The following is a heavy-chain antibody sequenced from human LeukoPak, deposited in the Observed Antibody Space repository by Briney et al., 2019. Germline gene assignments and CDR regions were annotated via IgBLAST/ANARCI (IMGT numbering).Heavy chain of an antibody. Sequence: SVKVSCKASGGTFSSYAIGWVRQAPGQGLEWMGGIIPIFGTANYAQKFQGRVTITADKSTSTAYMELSSLRSEDTAVYYCARSIVGEQQLVPPEPRIYAFDIWGQGTMVTVSS. CDR3: ARSIVGEQQLVPPEPRIYAFDI. V-gene: IGHV1-69*06. CDR1: GGTFSSYA. CDR2: IIPIFGTA. D-gene: IGHD6-13*01. J-gene: IGHJ3*02.